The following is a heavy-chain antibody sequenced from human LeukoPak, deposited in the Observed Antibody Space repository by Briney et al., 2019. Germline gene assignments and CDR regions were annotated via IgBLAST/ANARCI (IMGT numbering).Heavy chain of an antibody. Sequence: GGSLRLSCAASGFTFSSYWMHWVRQAPGKGLVWVSRINSDGSSTSYADSVKGRFTISRDNSKNTLYLQMGSLRAEDMAVYYCARGFSGYDSAVGYWGQGALVTVSS. J-gene: IGHJ4*02. CDR3: ARGFSGYDSAVGY. V-gene: IGHV3-74*01. CDR2: INSDGSST. D-gene: IGHD5-12*01. CDR1: GFTFSSYW.